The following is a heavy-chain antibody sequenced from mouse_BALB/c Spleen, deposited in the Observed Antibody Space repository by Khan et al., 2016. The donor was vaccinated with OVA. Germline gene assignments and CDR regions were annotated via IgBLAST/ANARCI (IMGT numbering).Heavy chain of an antibody. CDR1: GFTFSNYG. CDR3: ARDYWFAY. CDR2: ISSGDTT. J-gene: IGHJ3*01. D-gene: IGHD2-13*01. Sequence: EVELVESGGGLVKLGGSLKLSCAASGFTFSNYGVSWVRQTPEKRLEWVASISSGDTTYYPDSVKGRFTISRDNARNILYLQMSSLRSEDTAMYYCARDYWFAYWGQGTLVTGSA. V-gene: IGHV5-6-5*01.